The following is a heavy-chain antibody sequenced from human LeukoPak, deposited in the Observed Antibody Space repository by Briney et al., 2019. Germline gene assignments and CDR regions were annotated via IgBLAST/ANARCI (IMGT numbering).Heavy chain of an antibody. CDR2: IYNSGTT. Sequence: SETLSLTCTVSGGFISDYYWSWIRQTPGKGLEWIGYIYNSGTTNYNPSLNSRVTMSVDTSKNQFSLKLNSVTAADTAVYYCARAYDSRGYYLYYFAYWGQGTLVTVSP. V-gene: IGHV4-59*01. J-gene: IGHJ4*02. CDR1: GGFISDYY. D-gene: IGHD3-22*01. CDR3: ARAYDSRGYYLYYFAY.